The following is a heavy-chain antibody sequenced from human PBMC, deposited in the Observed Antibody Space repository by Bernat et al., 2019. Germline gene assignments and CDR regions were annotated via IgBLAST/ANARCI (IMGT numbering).Heavy chain of an antibody. D-gene: IGHD6-13*01. CDR3: ERDLLYSSGWSVAFDI. CDR2: IWYDGSNK. V-gene: IGHV3-33*01. CDR1: GFTFSSYG. Sequence: QVQLVESVGGVVQPGRSLRLSCAAPGFTFSSYGMHWVRQAPGKGQEWVAVIWYDGSNKYYADAVKGRFTISRDKSKNTLYLQMNSMRAEDTAVYYCERDLLYSSGWSVAFDIWGQGTMVTVSS. J-gene: IGHJ3*02.